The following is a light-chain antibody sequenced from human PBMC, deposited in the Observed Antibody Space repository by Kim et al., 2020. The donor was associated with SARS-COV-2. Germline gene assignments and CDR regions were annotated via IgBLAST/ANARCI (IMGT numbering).Light chain of an antibody. CDR2: DAS. CDR3: QQRSNWPPDT. V-gene: IGKV3-11*01. J-gene: IGKJ2*01. CDR1: QSVSSY. Sequence: LSPGERATLSCRASQSVSSYLAWYQQKPGQAPRLLIYDASNRATGIPARFSGSGSGTDFTLTISSLEPEDFAVYYCQQRSNWPPDTFGQGTKLEIK.